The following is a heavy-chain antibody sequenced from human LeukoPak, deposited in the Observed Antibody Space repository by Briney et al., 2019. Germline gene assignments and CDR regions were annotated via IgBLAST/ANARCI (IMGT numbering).Heavy chain of an antibody. Sequence: GGSLGLSCAASGFTFSSYAMHWVRQAPGKGLEWVAVISYDGSNKYYADSVKGRFTISRDNSKNTLYLQMNSLRAEDTAVYYCARARFSMVRGPLYYYYGMDVWGQGATVTVSS. V-gene: IGHV3-30*04. CDR2: ISYDGSNK. CDR3: ARARFSMVRGPLYYYYGMDV. D-gene: IGHD3-10*01. J-gene: IGHJ6*02. CDR1: GFTFSSYA.